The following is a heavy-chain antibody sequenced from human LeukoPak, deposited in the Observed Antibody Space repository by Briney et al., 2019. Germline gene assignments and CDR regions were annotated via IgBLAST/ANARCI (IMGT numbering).Heavy chain of an antibody. J-gene: IGHJ4*02. CDR1: GGSFSGYY. V-gene: IGHV4-59*08. Sequence: SETLSLTCAVYGGSFSGYYWSWIRQPPGKGLEWIGYIYYSGSTNYNPSLKSRVTISVDTSKNQFSLKLSSVTAADTAVYYCASSRVDYYYGSGSYPFDYWGQGTLVTVSS. CDR3: ASSRVDYYYGSGSYPFDY. CDR2: IYYSGST. D-gene: IGHD3-10*01.